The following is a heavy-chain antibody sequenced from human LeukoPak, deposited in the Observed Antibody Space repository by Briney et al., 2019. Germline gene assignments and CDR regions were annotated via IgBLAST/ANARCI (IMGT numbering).Heavy chain of an antibody. V-gene: IGHV3-23*01. D-gene: IGHD4-17*01. CDR3: GRDPNGDYVGAFEF. CDR2: SSSGGANT. CDR1: GFTFSEYA. J-gene: IGHJ3*01. Sequence: QSGGSLRLSCAASGFTFSEYALVWVRQAPGKGLEWVSASSSGGANTLYADAVKGRFTISRDNSKNTLYLQMDSLRAEDTAVYFCGRDPNGDYVGAFEFWGHGTMVTVSS.